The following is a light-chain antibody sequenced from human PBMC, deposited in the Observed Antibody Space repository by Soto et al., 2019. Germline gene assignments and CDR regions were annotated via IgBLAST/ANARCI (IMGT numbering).Light chain of an antibody. CDR2: DAS. CDR1: QTLANY. CDR3: QQRSDSYT. J-gene: IGKJ2*01. Sequence: EVVLTQSPATLSLSSGERATLSCRASQTLANYLAWYQQRPGQAPRLLFYDASNRATGIPARFSGSGSGTDFTLTISSLEPEDSAVYYCQQRSDSYTFGQGTTLEIK. V-gene: IGKV3-11*01.